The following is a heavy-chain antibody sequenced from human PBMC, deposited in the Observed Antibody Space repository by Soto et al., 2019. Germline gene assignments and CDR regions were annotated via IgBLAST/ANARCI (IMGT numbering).Heavy chain of an antibody. CDR2: INEDGSEK. J-gene: IGHJ4*02. CDR3: ARDLFDY. CDR1: GFTFSNYW. V-gene: IGHV3-7*01. Sequence: PGGSLRLSCAVSGFTFSNYWMNWVRQAPGKGLEWVANINEDGSEKYYVDSAKGRFTISRDNAKNSLYLQMSSLRAEDTALYYCARDLFDYWGQGTLVTVSS.